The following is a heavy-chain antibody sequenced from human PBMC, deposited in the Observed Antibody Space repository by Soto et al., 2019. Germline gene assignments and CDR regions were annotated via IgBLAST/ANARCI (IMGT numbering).Heavy chain of an antibody. Sequence: PSETLSLTCAVSGGSISSGGYSWSWIRQPPGKGLEWIGYIYYSGTTYYNPSLESRVTLSRDTSKNQFSLTLNSVTAADTAVYYCARTAAARPDYWGQGTPVTVSS. CDR3: ARTAAARPDY. V-gene: IGHV4-31*11. D-gene: IGHD6-6*01. CDR1: GGSISSGGYS. CDR2: IYYSGTT. J-gene: IGHJ4*02.